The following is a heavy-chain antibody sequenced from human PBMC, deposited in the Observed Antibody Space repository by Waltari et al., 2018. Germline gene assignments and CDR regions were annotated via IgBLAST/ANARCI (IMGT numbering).Heavy chain of an antibody. J-gene: IGHJ6*02. Sequence: VQLVESGGGVVQPGGSLRLSCAASGFTFSSYGMHWVRQAPGKGLEWVSLISWDGGSTYYADSVKGRFTISRDNSKNSLYLQMNSLRTEDTALYYCAKDSVVAPRGGWLRQLALASYGMDVWGQGTTVTVSS. CDR1: GFTFSSYG. CDR3: AKDSVVAPRGGWLRQLALASYGMDV. CDR2: ISWDGGST. V-gene: IGHV3-43*02. D-gene: IGHD5-12*01.